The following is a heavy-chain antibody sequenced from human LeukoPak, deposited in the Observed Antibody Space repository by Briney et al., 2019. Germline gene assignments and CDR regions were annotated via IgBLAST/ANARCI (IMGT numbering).Heavy chain of an antibody. D-gene: IGHD3-10*01. Sequence: GGSLRLSCAASGFIVSSNSMNWVRRAPGEGLQWVSVIYSGGNTYYADAVKGRFTISRDNSKNTLYLQMNSLSAEDTAVYYCARETNFGSGMDVWGQGTTVTVSS. CDR2: IYSGGNT. J-gene: IGHJ6*02. CDR1: GFIVSSNS. CDR3: ARETNFGSGMDV. V-gene: IGHV3-53*01.